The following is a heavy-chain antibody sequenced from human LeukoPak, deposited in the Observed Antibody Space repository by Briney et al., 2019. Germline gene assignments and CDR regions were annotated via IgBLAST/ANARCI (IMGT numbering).Heavy chain of an antibody. J-gene: IGHJ4*02. CDR3: ASLGRKRSSGWYGRLAEFDY. Sequence: SETLSLTCTVSGGSISSNSYYWGWIRQPPGKGLKWFGSIYYSGSTYYNPSLKSRVTRSVDTSKNQFSLKLSPVTAADTAVYYCASLGRKRSSGWYGRLAEFDYWGQGTLVTVSS. D-gene: IGHD6-19*01. V-gene: IGHV4-39*07. CDR1: GGSISSNSYY. CDR2: IYYSGST.